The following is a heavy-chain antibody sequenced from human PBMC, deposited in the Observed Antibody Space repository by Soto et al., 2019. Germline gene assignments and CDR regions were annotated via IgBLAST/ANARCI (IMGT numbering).Heavy chain of an antibody. V-gene: IGHV3-33*01. CDR1: GFTFSSYG. CDR2: IWYDGSNK. CDR3: ARAEIAAAGYYYYYGMDV. J-gene: IGHJ6*02. Sequence: QVQLVESGGGVVQPGRSLRLSCAASGFTFSSYGMHWVRQAPGKGLEWVAVIWYDGSNKYYADSVKGRFTISRDNSKNTLYLQMNSLRAEDTAVYYCARAEIAAAGYYYYYGMDVWGQGTTVTVSS. D-gene: IGHD6-13*01.